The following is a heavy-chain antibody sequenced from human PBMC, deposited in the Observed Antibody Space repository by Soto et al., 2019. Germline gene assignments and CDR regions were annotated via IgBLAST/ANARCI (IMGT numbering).Heavy chain of an antibody. CDR3: ARDFSQLVPDLDYYYYYMDV. J-gene: IGHJ6*03. CDR2: IKQDGSEK. V-gene: IGHV3-7*01. Sequence: EVQLVESGGGLVQPGGSLRLSCAASGFTFSSYWMSWVRQAPGKGLEWVASIKQDGSEKYYVGSVKGRFTISRDNAKNSLYLQMNSLRAEDTAVYYCARDFSQLVPDLDYYYYYMDVWGKGTTVTVSS. D-gene: IGHD6-6*01. CDR1: GFTFSSYW.